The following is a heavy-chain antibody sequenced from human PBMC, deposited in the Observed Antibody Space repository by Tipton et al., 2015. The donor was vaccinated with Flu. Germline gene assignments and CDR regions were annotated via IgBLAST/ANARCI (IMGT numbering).Heavy chain of an antibody. V-gene: IGHV3-48*03. D-gene: IGHD3-16*01. CDR2: ISSSGSTI. CDR1: GFTVSSKY. CDR3: ARVWGYSYYFDF. J-gene: IGHJ4*02. Sequence: SLRFSCAASGFTVSSKYMGWVRQAPGKGLEWVSYISSSGSTIYFADSVKGRFTISRDNAKNSLYLQMHSLRAEDTAVYYCARVWGYSYYFDFWGQGTLVTVSS.